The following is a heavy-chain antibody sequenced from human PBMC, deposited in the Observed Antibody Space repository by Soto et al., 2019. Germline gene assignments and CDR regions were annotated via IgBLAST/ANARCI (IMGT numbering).Heavy chain of an antibody. V-gene: IGHV5-51*01. D-gene: IGHD3-10*01. CDR3: ARCSYYGSGRQYYFDY. Sequence: DSLKISCKGSGYTFTSYWIGWVRQMPGKGLEWMGIIYPGDSDTRYSPSFQGQVTISADKSIRIAYLQWSSLKASDTAMYYCARCSYYGSGRQYYFDYWGPGTLVTVAS. CDR2: IYPGDSDT. CDR1: GYTFTSYW. J-gene: IGHJ4*02.